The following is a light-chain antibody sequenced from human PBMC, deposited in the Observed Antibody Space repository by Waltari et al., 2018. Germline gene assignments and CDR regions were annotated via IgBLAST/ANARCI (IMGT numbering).Light chain of an antibody. CDR1: QSVSRSR. V-gene: IGKV3-20*01. CDR3: QQFGSSVMYT. Sequence: EAVLTQSPGTLSLSPGERATLSCRASQSVSRSRIAWYLHRPGQAPRLLIYGASGRATGIPDRFSGSGSGTDFSLTISRVEPEDFAVYYCQQFGSSVMYTFGQGTKLEIK. CDR2: GAS. J-gene: IGKJ2*01.